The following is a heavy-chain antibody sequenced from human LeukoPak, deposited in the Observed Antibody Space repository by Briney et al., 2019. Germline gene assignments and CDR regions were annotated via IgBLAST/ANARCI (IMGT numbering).Heavy chain of an antibody. D-gene: IGHD5-12*01. V-gene: IGHV4-4*07. CDR1: GGSISTYY. CDR3: AREGEVATIGGEFDY. J-gene: IGHJ4*02. Sequence: SETLSLTCTVSGGSISTYYWSWIRQPAGEGLEWIGRIYTSGSTNYNPSLKSRVTMSVDTSKNQFSLKLSSVTAADTAVYYCAREGEVATIGGEFDYWGQGTLVTVSS. CDR2: IYTSGST.